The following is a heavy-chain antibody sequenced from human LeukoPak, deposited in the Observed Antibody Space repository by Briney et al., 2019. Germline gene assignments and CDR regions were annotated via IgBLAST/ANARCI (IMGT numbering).Heavy chain of an antibody. Sequence: TSETLSLTCTVSGGSISSSHYYWGWIRQSPGKGLEWIGSIYYSGTTYYNPSLESRVTISDDTSKNRSSLMLTSLTAADTAVYYCARQSSDYYYYYIDVWGEGTTVIVSS. CDR1: GGSISSSHYY. V-gene: IGHV4-39*01. CDR3: ARQSSDYYYYYIDV. CDR2: IYYSGTT. J-gene: IGHJ6*03.